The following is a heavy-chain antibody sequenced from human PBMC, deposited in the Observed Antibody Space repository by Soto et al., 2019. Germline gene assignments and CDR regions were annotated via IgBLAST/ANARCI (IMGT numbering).Heavy chain of an antibody. D-gene: IGHD3-10*01. J-gene: IGHJ5*02. V-gene: IGHV1-69*06. Sequence: QVQLVQSGAEVKKPGSSVKVSCKASGGTFSSYAIRWVRQAPGQGLEWMGGIIPIFGTANYAQKFQGRVTITADKSTSTAYMELSSLRSEDTAVYYCARGLCFGEYRGWFDPWVQGTLVTVSS. CDR1: GGTFSSYA. CDR3: ARGLCFGEYRGWFDP. CDR2: IIPIFGTA.